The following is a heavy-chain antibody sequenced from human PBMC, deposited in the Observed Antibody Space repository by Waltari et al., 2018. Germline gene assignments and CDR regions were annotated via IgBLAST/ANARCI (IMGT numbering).Heavy chain of an antibody. CDR2: INHSGST. CDR1: GGSFSGYY. D-gene: IGHD1-1*01. V-gene: IGHV4-34*01. J-gene: IGHJ3*02. Sequence: QVQLQQWGAGLLKPSETLSLTCAVYGGSFSGYYWSWLRQPPGKGLEWIGEINHSGSTNYNPSLKSRVTISVDTSKNQFSLKLSSVTAADTAVYYCARVRLRGRQGAFDIWGQGTMVTVSS. CDR3: ARVRLRGRQGAFDI.